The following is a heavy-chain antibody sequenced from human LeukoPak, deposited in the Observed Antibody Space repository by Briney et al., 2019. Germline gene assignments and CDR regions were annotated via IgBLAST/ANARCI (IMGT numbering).Heavy chain of an antibody. CDR2: INTNTGNP. J-gene: IGHJ3*02. CDR3: ARVGPGYSSGWFSAFDI. Sequence: ASVKVSCKASGYTFTSYAMNWVRQAPGQGPEWMGWINTNTGNPTYAQGFTGRFVFSLDTSVSTAYLQISSLKAEDTAVYYCARVGPGYSSGWFSAFDIWGQGTMVTVSS. V-gene: IGHV7-4-1*02. D-gene: IGHD6-19*01. CDR1: GYTFTSYA.